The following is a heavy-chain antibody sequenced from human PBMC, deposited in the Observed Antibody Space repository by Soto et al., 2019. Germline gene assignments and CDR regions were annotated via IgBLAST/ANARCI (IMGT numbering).Heavy chain of an antibody. CDR2: IKQDGSEK. CDR1: GFTFSSYW. V-gene: IGHV3-7*01. D-gene: IGHD6-19*01. J-gene: IGHJ4*02. Sequence: GESLKISCAASGFTFSSYWMSWVRQAPGKGLEWVANIKQDGSEKYYVDSVKGRFTISRDNAKNSLYLQMNSLRAEDTAVYYCARDYERWSSGPSVLSYWGQGTLVTVSS. CDR3: ARDYERWSSGPSVLSY.